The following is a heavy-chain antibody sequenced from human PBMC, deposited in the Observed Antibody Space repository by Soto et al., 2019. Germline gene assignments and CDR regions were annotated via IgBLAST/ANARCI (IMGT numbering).Heavy chain of an antibody. J-gene: IGHJ2*01. Sequence: VAVISYDGSNKYYADSVKGRFTISRDNSKNTLYLQMNSLRAEDTAVYYCAKDSKRFLEWLSLSYWYFDLWGRGTLVTVSS. V-gene: IGHV3-30*18. CDR2: ISYDGSNK. CDR3: AKDSKRFLEWLSLSYWYFDL. D-gene: IGHD3-3*01.